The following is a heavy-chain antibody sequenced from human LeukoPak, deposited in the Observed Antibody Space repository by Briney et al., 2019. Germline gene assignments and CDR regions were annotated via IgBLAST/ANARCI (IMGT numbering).Heavy chain of an antibody. V-gene: IGHV3-23*01. CDR3: AKGIRQLGNYYYYMDV. CDR1: GFTFSNYV. J-gene: IGHJ6*03. D-gene: IGHD1-1*01. CDR2: ISGTGANT. Sequence: PGGSLRLSCAVSGFTFSNYVMIWVRQAPGKGLEWVSAISGTGANTFYADSVKGRFTMSRDNPKNMLYLQMSSLRAEDTALYYCAKGIRQLGNYYYYMDVWGKGTAVTVSS.